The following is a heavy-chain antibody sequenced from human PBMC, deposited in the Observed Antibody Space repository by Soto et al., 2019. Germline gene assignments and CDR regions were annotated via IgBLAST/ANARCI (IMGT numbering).Heavy chain of an antibody. Sequence: GGSLRLSCAASGFSFSTYWMHWVRQAPGKGLVWVSRIKSDGSSTTYADSVKGRFTISRDDAKNTLYLQMNSLRAEDTAVYYCATRRSIRPFDIWGQGTMVTVSS. V-gene: IGHV3-74*01. CDR1: GFSFSTYW. D-gene: IGHD3-10*01. CDR3: ATRRSIRPFDI. CDR2: IKSDGSST. J-gene: IGHJ3*02.